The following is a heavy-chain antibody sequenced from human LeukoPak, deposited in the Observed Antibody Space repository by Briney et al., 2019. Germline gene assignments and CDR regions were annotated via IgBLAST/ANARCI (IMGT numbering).Heavy chain of an antibody. Sequence: GESLKISCKGSGYGFTSYWIGWVRQMPGKGLEWMGIIYPGDSDTRYSPSFQGQVTISADKPISTAYLQWSSLKASDTAMYYCARSDHYYGSGSYLEDNWFDPWGQGTLVTVSS. CDR1: GYGFTSYW. J-gene: IGHJ5*02. D-gene: IGHD3-10*01. CDR2: IYPGDSDT. CDR3: ARSDHYYGSGSYLEDNWFDP. V-gene: IGHV5-51*01.